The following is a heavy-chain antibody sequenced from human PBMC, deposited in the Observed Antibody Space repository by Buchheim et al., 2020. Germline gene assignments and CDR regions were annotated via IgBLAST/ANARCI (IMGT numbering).Heavy chain of an antibody. V-gene: IGHV4-61*02. D-gene: IGHD3-3*01. J-gene: IGHJ6*02. CDR2: IYTSGST. CDR1: GGSISSGSYY. CDR3: ARVGGEWFQGVYGMDV. Sequence: QVQLQESGPGLVKPSQTLSLTCTVSGGSISSGSYYWSWIRQPAGKGLEWIGRIYTSGSTNYNPSLKSRVTISVDTLKNQFSLKLSSVTAADAAVYYCARVGGEWFQGVYGMDVWGQGTT.